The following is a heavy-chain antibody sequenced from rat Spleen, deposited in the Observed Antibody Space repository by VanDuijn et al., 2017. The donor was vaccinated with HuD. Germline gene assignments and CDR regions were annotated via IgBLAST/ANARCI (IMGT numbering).Heavy chain of an antibody. CDR2: ISYSGST. D-gene: IGHD1-8*01. CDR1: GYSITSNY. CDR3: ARSSSQGWGPFAY. V-gene: IGHV3-1*01. J-gene: IGHJ3*01. Sequence: EVQLQESGPGLVKPSQSLSLTCSVTGYSITSNYWGWIRKFPGNKMEWMGYISYSGSTSYNPSLKSRISITRDTSKNQFFLQLNSVTTEDTATYYCARSSSQGWGPFAYWGQGTLVTVSS.